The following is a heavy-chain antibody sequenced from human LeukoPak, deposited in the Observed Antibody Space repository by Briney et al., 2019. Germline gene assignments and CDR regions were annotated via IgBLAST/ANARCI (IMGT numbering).Heavy chain of an antibody. Sequence: GALRLSCAASGFXFSSYGMHWVRQAPGKGLEWVAVIWYDGSNKYYADSVKGRFTISRDNSKNTLYLQMNSLRAEDTAVYYCAGSAEGYGDYVSLGYWGQGTLVTVSS. D-gene: IGHD4-17*01. J-gene: IGHJ4*02. CDR3: AGSAEGYGDYVSLGY. CDR1: GFXFSSYG. V-gene: IGHV3-33*01. CDR2: IWYDGSNK.